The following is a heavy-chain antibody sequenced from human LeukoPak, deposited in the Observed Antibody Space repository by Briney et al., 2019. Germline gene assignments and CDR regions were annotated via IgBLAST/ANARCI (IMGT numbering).Heavy chain of an antibody. V-gene: IGHV3-23*01. Sequence: GGSLRLSCVASGFTFSSYAMSWVRQAPGKGLEWVSAISGSGGSTYYADSVKGRFTISRDNSKNTLYLQMNSLRAEDTAVYYCAKGEFLVGATPLSYWGQGTLVTVSS. J-gene: IGHJ4*02. D-gene: IGHD1-26*01. CDR1: GFTFSSYA. CDR2: ISGSGGST. CDR3: AKGEFLVGATPLSY.